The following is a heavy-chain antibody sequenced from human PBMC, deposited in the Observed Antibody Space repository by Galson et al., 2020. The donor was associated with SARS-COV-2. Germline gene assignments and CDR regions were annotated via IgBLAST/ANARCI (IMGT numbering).Heavy chain of an antibody. CDR1: GGSISSYY. V-gene: IGHV4-59*13. CDR2: IYYSGST. J-gene: IGHJ6*02. CDR3: ARGGGGYSYQGMDV. Sequence: SETLSLTCTVSGGSISSYYWSWIRQPPGKGLEWIGYIYYSGSTNYNPSLKSRVTISVDTSKNQFSLKLSSVTAADTAVYYCARGGGGYSYQGMDVWGQGTTVTVSS. D-gene: IGHD5-18*01.